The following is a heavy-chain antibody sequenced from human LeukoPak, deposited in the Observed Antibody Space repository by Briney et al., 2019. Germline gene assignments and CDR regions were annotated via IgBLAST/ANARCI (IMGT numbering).Heavy chain of an antibody. CDR3: ARDGAYCGGDCYSDY. CDR2: INPNSGGT. Sequence: GASVKVSCKASGYTFTGYYMHWVRQAPGQGLEWMGWINPNSGGTNYAQKFQGRVTMTRDTSISTAYMELSRLRSDDTAVYYCARDGAYCGGDCYSDYWGQGTPVTVSS. J-gene: IGHJ4*02. D-gene: IGHD2-21*02. V-gene: IGHV1-2*02. CDR1: GYTFTGYY.